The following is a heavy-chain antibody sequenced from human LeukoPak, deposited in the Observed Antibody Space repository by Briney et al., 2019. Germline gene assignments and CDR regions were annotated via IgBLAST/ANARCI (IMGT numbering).Heavy chain of an antibody. Sequence: GASVKVSCKASGYTFTCYYMHWVRQAPGQGLEWMGWINPNSGGTNYAQKFQGRVTMTRDTSISTAYMELSRLRSDDTAVYYCARDRRPGYCSGGSCYSRKNWFDPWGQGTLVTVSS. D-gene: IGHD2-15*01. V-gene: IGHV1-2*02. CDR3: ARDRRPGYCSGGSCYSRKNWFDP. CDR1: GYTFTCYY. CDR2: INPNSGGT. J-gene: IGHJ5*02.